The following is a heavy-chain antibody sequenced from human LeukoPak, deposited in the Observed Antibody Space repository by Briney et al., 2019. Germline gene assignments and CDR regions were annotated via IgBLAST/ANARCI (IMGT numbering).Heavy chain of an antibody. CDR3: AKALQGYSGSYTLDY. CDR1: GFTFRTYA. Sequence: PGGSLRLSCAASGFTFRTYAIHWDRQAPGKGLEWVAVISYDGSNKYYADSVKGRFTVSRDNSKNTLYLQMNSLSAEDTAVYYCAKALQGYSGSYTLDYWGQGTLVTVSS. J-gene: IGHJ4*02. CDR2: ISYDGSNK. V-gene: IGHV3-30*18. D-gene: IGHD1-26*01.